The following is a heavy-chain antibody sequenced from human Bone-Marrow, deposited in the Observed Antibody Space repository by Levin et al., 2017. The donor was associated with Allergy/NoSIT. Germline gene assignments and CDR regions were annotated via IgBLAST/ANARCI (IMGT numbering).Heavy chain of an antibody. CDR2: NSAGGAGT. CDR1: GFTFSSYA. V-gene: IGHV3-23*01. Sequence: PGGSLRLSCSASGFTFSSYAMSWFRQAPGKGLEWLSANSAGGAGTYYADSLKGRFTISRDNAKSSVFLQMNSLRAEDTALYYCARSGSPDYWGQGTLVTVSS. J-gene: IGHJ4*02. D-gene: IGHD3-22*01. CDR3: ARSGSPDY.